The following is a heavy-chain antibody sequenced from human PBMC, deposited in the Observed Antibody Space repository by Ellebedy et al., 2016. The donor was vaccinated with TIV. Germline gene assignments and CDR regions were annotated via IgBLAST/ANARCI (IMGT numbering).Heavy chain of an antibody. V-gene: IGHV1-3*01. CDR2: INAGNGNT. CDR3: ARSPQHFYYFDY. Sequence: ASVKVSCKASGYTFTGYYMHWVRQAPGQRLEWMGWINAGNGNTKYSQKFQGRVTITRDTSASTAYMELSSLRSEDTAVYYCARSPQHFYYFDYWGQGTLVTVSS. CDR1: GYTFTGYY. J-gene: IGHJ4*02. D-gene: IGHD3-3*02.